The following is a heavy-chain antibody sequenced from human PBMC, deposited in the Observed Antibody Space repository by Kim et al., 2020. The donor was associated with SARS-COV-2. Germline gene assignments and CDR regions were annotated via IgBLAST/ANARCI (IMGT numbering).Heavy chain of an antibody. J-gene: IGHJ6*02. CDR3: ARVSTDCYYYGMDV. D-gene: IGHD1-26*01. V-gene: IGHV4-31*02. Sequence: NPPLKSRVTIALDTSKNQFSLKLSSVTAPDTAVYYCARVSTDCYYYGMDVWGQGTTVTVSS.